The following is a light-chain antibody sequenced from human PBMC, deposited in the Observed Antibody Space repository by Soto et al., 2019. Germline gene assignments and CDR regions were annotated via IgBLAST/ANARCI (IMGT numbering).Light chain of an antibody. CDR2: STN. V-gene: IGLV8-61*01. Sequence: QTVVTQEPSFSVSPGGTVTLTCGLSSGSVSTSYYPSWYQQTPGQAPRTLIYSTNTRSSGVPDRFSGSILGNKAALTITGAQADDESDYYCVLYMGSASWVFGGGTKLT. CDR1: SGSVSTSYY. J-gene: IGLJ3*02. CDR3: VLYMGSASWV.